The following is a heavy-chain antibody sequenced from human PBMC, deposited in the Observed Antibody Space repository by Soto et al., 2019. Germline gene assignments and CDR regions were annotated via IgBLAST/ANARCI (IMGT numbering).Heavy chain of an antibody. V-gene: IGHV4-31*03. D-gene: IGHD3-3*01. CDR1: GGSISSGGYY. CDR3: ARDHLGKGVVGMDV. CDR2: IYYRGST. Sequence: QVQLQESGPGLVKPSQTLSLTCTVSGGSISSGGYYWSWIRQHPGKGLEWIGYIYYRGSTYYNPSLKSRVTISVDTSKNQFSLKLSSVTAADTAVYYCARDHLGKGVVGMDVWGQGTTVTVSS. J-gene: IGHJ6*02.